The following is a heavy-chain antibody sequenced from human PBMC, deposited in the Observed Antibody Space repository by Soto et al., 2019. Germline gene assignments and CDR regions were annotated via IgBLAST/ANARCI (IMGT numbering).Heavy chain of an antibody. Sequence: QVQLQESGPGLVKSSETLSLTCTVSGGSMRNYFWTWIRQPPGKGLEWIGYIHYSGTTSFFPSYNPSLRSRVTISEDTSTNQFSLKLLSVTTADTAVYFCAAGEASSRNLAPYYLDFWGQGTLVTVSS. J-gene: IGHJ4*02. CDR2: IHYSGTT. D-gene: IGHD6-13*01. V-gene: IGHV4-59*01. CDR1: GGSMRNYF. CDR3: AAGEASSRNLAPYYLDF.